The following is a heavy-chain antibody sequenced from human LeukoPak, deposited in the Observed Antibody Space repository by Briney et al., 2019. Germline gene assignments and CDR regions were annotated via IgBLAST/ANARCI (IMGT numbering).Heavy chain of an antibody. Sequence: GASVKVSCKASGYTFTSYDINWVRQATGQGLEWMGWMNPNSDNTGYAQKFQGRVTMTTDTSASTAYMELSSLRSEDTAVYYCARLSSHYGDYKVDPWGQGTLVTVSS. CDR1: GYTFTSYD. V-gene: IGHV1-8*01. CDR3: ARLSSHYGDYKVDP. D-gene: IGHD4-17*01. CDR2: MNPNSDNT. J-gene: IGHJ5*02.